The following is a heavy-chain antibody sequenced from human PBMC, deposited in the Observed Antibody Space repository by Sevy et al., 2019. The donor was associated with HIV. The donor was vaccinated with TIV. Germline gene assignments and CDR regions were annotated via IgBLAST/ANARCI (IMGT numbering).Heavy chain of an antibody. CDR2: IWYDGSNK. Sequence: GGSLRLSCAASGLTFSSYGMHWVRQAPGKGLEWVAFIWYDGSNKYYADSVKGRFTISRDNSKNTLYLQMNSLRAEDTAVYYCARDHRSGSYSYLCYGMDVWGQRTTVTVSS. J-gene: IGHJ6*02. CDR1: GLTFSSYG. V-gene: IGHV3-33*01. CDR3: ARDHRSGSYSYLCYGMDV. D-gene: IGHD3-10*01.